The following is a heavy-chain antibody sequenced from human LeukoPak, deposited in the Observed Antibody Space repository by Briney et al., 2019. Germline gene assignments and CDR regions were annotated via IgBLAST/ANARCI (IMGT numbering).Heavy chain of an antibody. CDR3: ARRVAGTLNGYFDY. CDR1: GYSFTSYW. CDR2: VYPGDSDA. D-gene: IGHD6-19*01. V-gene: IGHV5-51*01. J-gene: IGHJ4*02. Sequence: GESLKISCKGSGYSFTSYWIGWVRQMTGKGLEWMGIVYPGDSDARYSPSFQGQVTISADKSINTAYLQWSSLKASDTAMYYCARRVAGTLNGYFDYWGQGTLVTVSS.